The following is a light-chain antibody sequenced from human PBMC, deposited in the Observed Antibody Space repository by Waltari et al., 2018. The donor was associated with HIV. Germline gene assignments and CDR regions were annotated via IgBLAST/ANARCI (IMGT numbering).Light chain of an antibody. CDR3: QSYDSSLSVVV. J-gene: IGLJ2*01. Sequence: QSVLTQPPSVSGAPGQRVTISCTGSSSNIGAGYGVHWYQQLPGTAPKLLIYGNTNRPSGIPDRFSGSKSDTSASLAITGLQAEDEAEYYCQSYDSSLSVVVFGGGTKLTVL. CDR1: SSNIGAGYG. CDR2: GNT. V-gene: IGLV1-40*01.